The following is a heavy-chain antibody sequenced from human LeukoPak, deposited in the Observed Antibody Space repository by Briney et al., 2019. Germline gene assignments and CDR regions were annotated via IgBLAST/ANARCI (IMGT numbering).Heavy chain of an antibody. CDR3: VRRDNSNWFDP. V-gene: IGHV3-53*01. CDR1: GFTVSSNY. J-gene: IGHJ5*02. CDR2: ISGSGGST. D-gene: IGHD1-1*01. Sequence: PGGSLRLSCAASGFTVSSNYMSWVRQAPGKGLEWVSVISGSGGSTNYADSVKGRFTISRDNSRKTLYLQMNSLRAEDTAVYYCVRRDNSNWFDPWGQGTLVTVSS.